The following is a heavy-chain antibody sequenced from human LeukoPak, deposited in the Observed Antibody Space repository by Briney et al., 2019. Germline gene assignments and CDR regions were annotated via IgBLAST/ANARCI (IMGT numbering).Heavy chain of an antibody. J-gene: IGHJ4*02. CDR1: GFTFSSYA. CDR2: IHYDGSNN. CDR3: AKDLSYCSSTSCYEEDY. D-gene: IGHD2-2*01. V-gene: IGHV3-30*02. Sequence: GGSLRLSCAASGFTFSSYAMHWVRQAPGKGLEWVAFIHYDGSNNYYADSVKGRFTISRDNSKNTLYLQMNTLRAEDTAVYYCAKDLSYCSSTSCYEEDYWGQGTLVTVSS.